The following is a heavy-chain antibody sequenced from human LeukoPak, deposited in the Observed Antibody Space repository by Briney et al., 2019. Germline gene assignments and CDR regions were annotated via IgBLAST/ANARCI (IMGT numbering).Heavy chain of an antibody. CDR2: INPNSGGT. J-gene: IGHJ6*03. CDR1: GYIFTAYY. D-gene: IGHD1-26*01. CDR3: AKDGDLSGRYYYMDV. V-gene: IGHV1-2*02. Sequence: GASVKVSCKASGYIFTAYYMHWVRQAPGQGLEWMGWINPNSGGTKYAHKFQGRVTMTRDTSISTDYMELSGLRSDDTAVYYCAKDGDLSGRYYYMDVWGEGTTVTISS.